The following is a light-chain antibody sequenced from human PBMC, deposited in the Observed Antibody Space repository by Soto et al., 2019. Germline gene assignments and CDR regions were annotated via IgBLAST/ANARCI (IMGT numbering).Light chain of an antibody. J-gene: IGLJ1*01. CDR2: RNN. CDR1: SSHIGSNY. Sequence: QSVLAQPPSASGTPGQRVTISCSGSSSHIGSNYVYWFQQLPGTAPKLLIYRNNQRPSGVPDRFSGSKSGTSASLAISGLRSEDEADYYCAAWDDSLSVYVFGTGTKVTVL. CDR3: AAWDDSLSVYV. V-gene: IGLV1-47*01.